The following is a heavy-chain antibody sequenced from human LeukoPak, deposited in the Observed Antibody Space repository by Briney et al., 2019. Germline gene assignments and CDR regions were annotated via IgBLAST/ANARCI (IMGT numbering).Heavy chain of an antibody. J-gene: IGHJ4*02. CDR3: ASYCSGGSCYHTDY. V-gene: IGHV1-69*05. CDR1: GGTFSSYA. D-gene: IGHD2-15*01. CDR2: IIPIFGTA. Sequence: SVKDSCKASGGTFSSYAISWVRQAPGQGLEWMGRIIPIFGTANYAQKFQGRVTITTDESTSTAYMELSSLRSEDTAVYYCASYCSGGSCYHTDYWGQGTLVTVSS.